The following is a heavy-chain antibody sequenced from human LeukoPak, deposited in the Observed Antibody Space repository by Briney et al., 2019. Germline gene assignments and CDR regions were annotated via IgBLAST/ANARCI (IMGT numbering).Heavy chain of an antibody. CDR2: INPSGGST. CDR1: GYTFTIYY. J-gene: IGHJ5*02. V-gene: IGHV1-46*01. D-gene: IGHD3-22*01. CDR3: ARDRYRGYYDSSGYPGGYATNWFDP. Sequence: GASVKVSCKASGYTFTIYYIHWVRQAPGQGLEWMGLINPSGGSTNYAQKLQGRVTMTTDTSTSTAYMELRSLRSDDTAVYYCARDRYRGYYDSSGYPGGYATNWFDPWGQGTLVTVSS.